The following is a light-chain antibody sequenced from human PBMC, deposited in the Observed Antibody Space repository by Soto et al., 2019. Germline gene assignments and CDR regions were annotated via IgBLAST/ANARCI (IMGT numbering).Light chain of an antibody. CDR2: SNN. CDR3: AAWDDSLNGVV. J-gene: IGLJ2*01. Sequence: QSVLTQPPSASGTPGKRVTLSCSGSSSNIGSNTVNWYQQLPGTAPKLLIYSNNQRPSWVPDRCSGSKSGASASLASSGLQAEDEADYYCAAWDDSLNGVVFGGGTKVTVL. CDR1: SSNIGSNT. V-gene: IGLV1-44*01.